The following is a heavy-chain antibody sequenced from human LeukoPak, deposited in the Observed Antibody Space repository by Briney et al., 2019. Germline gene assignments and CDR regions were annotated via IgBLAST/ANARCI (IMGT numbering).Heavy chain of an antibody. CDR3: AKGGGGSYLRSFDY. D-gene: IGHD1-26*01. J-gene: IGHJ4*02. V-gene: IGHV3-23*01. CDR2: IIAGGGST. Sequence: GGSLRLSCAASGFTFSPYSMSWVRQAPGKGLEWVSTIIAGGGSTYNADSVKGRFTISRDNSMNTLFLQMDSLRAEDTAVYYCAKGGGGSYLRSFDYWGQGTLVTVSS. CDR1: GFTFSPYS.